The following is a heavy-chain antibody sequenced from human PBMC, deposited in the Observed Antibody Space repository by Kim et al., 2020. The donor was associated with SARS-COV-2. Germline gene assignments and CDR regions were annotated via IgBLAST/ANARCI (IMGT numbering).Heavy chain of an antibody. CDR2: INHSGST. CDR3: ARGLRGSGSYTLGY. CDR1: GGSFSGYY. J-gene: IGHJ4*02. Sequence: SETLSLTCAVYGGSFSGYYWSWIRQPPGKGLEWIGEINHSGSTNYNPSLKSRVTISVDTSKNQFSLKLSSVTAADTAVYYCARGLRGSGSYTLGYWGQGTLVTVSS. D-gene: IGHD1-26*01. V-gene: IGHV4-34*01.